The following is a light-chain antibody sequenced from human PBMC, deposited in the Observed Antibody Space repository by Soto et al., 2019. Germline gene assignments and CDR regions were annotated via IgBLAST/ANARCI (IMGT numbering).Light chain of an antibody. CDR3: AGWDASLSGRV. V-gene: IGLV1-47*01. CDR1: SSNIGSNY. CDR2: RNN. Sequence: QSVLTQPPSASGTPGQRVTISCSGSSSNIGSNYVYWYQQLPGTAPKLLIYRNNQRPSGVPYRFSGSKSGTSASLAISGLRSEDEADYYCAGWDASLSGRVFGGGTKLTVL. J-gene: IGLJ2*01.